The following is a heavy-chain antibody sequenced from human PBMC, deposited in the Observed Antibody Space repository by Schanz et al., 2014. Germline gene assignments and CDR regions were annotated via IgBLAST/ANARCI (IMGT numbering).Heavy chain of an antibody. CDR3: ARVGGTYYDFWSGVPPTVMHDGFDI. CDR2: ISSDETVT. Sequence: QIQLVESGGGVVQPGTSLRLSCTISGFSFSRYGMHWVRQAPGKGLEWVAVISSDETVTYYVDSVKGRFTISRDNAKNSRYLEMNSLRAEDTAVFYCARVGGTYYDFWSGVPPTVMHDGFDIWGQGTMVTVS. CDR1: GFSFSRYG. D-gene: IGHD3-3*01. V-gene: IGHV3-30*03. J-gene: IGHJ3*02.